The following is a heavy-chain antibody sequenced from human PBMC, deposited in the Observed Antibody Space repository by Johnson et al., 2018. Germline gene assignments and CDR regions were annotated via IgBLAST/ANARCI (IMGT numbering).Heavy chain of an antibody. CDR3: ARNSPYSGYDRGWFDF. V-gene: IGHV3-33*08. CDR1: GFTFSSYG. D-gene: IGHD5-12*01. J-gene: IGHJ5*01. CDR2: IWYDGGKK. Sequence: QVQLVQSGGGVVQPGRSLRLSCAASGFTFSSYGMHWVRQAPGKGLEWVAVIWYDGGKKYNADSVKGRFTISRDNSKNTLYLQMNSLRAEDTAVYYCARNSPYSGYDRGWFDFWGQGTLVTVSS.